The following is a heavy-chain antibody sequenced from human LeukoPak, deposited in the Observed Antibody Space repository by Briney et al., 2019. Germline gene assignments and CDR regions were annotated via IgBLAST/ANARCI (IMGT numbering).Heavy chain of an antibody. CDR2: LSYSGSS. J-gene: IGHJ4*02. Sequence: SETLSLTCTVSGDSISNRDYYWGWIRQPPGKGLEWIGSLSYSGSSYYNPSLKSRVTISIDTSKNQFSLRLRSVTAADTAIYFCAREAVGATVPYHFQYCGQGTLVTVSS. CDR1: GDSISNRDYY. CDR3: AREAVGATVPYHFQY. V-gene: IGHV4-39*07. D-gene: IGHD1-26*01.